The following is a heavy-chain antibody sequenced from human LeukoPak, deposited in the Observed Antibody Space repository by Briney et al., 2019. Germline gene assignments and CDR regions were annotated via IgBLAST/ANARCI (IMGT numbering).Heavy chain of an antibody. Sequence: GASVKVSCKASGGTFSSYAISWIRQAPGKGLEWMGGFDPKDGATVYARKFQGRLTMTEDTSTATAYMELSSLTSEDTAVYFCYDSTYWGQGTLVTVSS. CDR3: YDSTY. CDR1: GGTFSSYA. V-gene: IGHV1-24*01. D-gene: IGHD3-22*01. CDR2: FDPKDGAT. J-gene: IGHJ4*02.